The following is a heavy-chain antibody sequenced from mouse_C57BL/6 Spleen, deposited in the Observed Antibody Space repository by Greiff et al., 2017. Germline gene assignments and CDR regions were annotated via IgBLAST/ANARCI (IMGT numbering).Heavy chain of an antibody. J-gene: IGHJ2*01. CDR2: IYPGSGST. CDR1: GYTFTSYW. CDR3: ARRTTVVAFDY. V-gene: IGHV1-55*01. D-gene: IGHD1-1*01. Sequence: QVQLQQSGAELVKPGASVKMSCTASGYTFTSYWITWVQLRPGQGLEWIGDIYPGSGSTNYNAKFKSRTTLTVDTSSSTAYMQLSSLTSEDSAVYYCARRTTVVAFDYWGQGTTLTVSS.